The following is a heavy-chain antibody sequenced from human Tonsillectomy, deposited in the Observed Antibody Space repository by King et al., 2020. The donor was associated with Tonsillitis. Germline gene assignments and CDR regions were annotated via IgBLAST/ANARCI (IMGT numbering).Heavy chain of an antibody. D-gene: IGHD2-15*01. J-gene: IGHJ6*02. CDR1: GGTFSSYD. Sequence: VQLVQSGAEVKKPGSSVKVSCKASGGTFSSYDITWVRQAPGQGLEWMGWIIPIFGTSNYAQKLQGRVTITADESTSTAYMELSSLRTEDTAVYYCARGGGSPHSGLAVWGQGTTVIVSS. V-gene: IGHV1-69*01. CDR3: ARGGGSPHSGLAV. CDR2: IIPIFGTS.